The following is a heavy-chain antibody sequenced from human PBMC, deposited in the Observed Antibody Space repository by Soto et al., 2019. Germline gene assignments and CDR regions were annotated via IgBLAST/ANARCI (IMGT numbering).Heavy chain of an antibody. Sequence: QVQLQEAGPGLVKPSQTLSLTCTVSGASINSGGYYWNWIRQLPGKGLEWIGYIYFSGSTFYNPSLESRINISLDTSQNQFSLKLSSVTAADTAVYYCACGDAWRILLAYWGQGILVTVSS. CDR1: GASINSGGYY. CDR3: ACGDAWRILLAY. D-gene: IGHD4-17*01. V-gene: IGHV4-31*03. CDR2: IYFSGST. J-gene: IGHJ4*02.